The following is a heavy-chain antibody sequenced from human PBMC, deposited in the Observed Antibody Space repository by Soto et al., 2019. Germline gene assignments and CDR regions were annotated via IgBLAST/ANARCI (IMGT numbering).Heavy chain of an antibody. CDR2: ITPYNGNT. D-gene: IGHD5-12*01. Sequence: APVEGSFKASGYTFINYGINWGRQAPGQGLEWMGWITPYNGNTNYAQKLQGRVTMTTDTSTSTAYMELRSLRSDDTAVYYCARGWVGSGYDPWGQGTLVTVSS. CDR3: ARGWVGSGYDP. V-gene: IGHV1-18*01. J-gene: IGHJ5*02. CDR1: GYTFINYG.